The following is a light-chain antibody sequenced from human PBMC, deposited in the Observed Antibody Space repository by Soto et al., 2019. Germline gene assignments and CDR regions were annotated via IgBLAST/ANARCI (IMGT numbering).Light chain of an antibody. CDR1: QSVSSN. CDR3: QQYKNWPPA. V-gene: IGKV3-15*01. Sequence: EIVMTQSPATLSVSPGERATLSCRASQSVSSNLAWYQQKPGQGPRLLIYGASTRATGIPARFSGSGSGTEFTLTISSLQSEDFAVYYCQQYKNWPPAFGPGTKVDIK. CDR2: GAS. J-gene: IGKJ3*01.